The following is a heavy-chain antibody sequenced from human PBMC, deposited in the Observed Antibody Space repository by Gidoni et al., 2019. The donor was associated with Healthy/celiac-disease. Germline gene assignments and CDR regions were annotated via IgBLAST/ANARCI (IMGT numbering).Heavy chain of an antibody. J-gene: IGHJ3*02. CDR3: AKDTVWFGELYTFDI. Sequence: EVQLVESGGGLVQPGRSLRLSCAASGFTFDDYAMHWVRQAPGKGLEGVSGISWNSGSIGYADSVKGRFTISRDNAKNSLYLQMNSLRAEDTALYYCAKDTVWFGELYTFDIWGQGTMVTVSS. D-gene: IGHD3-10*01. CDR2: ISWNSGSI. CDR1: GFTFDDYA. V-gene: IGHV3-9*01.